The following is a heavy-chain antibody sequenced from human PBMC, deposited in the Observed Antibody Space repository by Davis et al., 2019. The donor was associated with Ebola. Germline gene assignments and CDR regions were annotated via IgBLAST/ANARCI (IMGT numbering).Heavy chain of an antibody. J-gene: IGHJ6*02. CDR2: ISSSSSYT. D-gene: IGHD2-2*01. CDR3: ARDIIPEYQLLLPGAGSYGMDV. Sequence: GGSLRLSCAASGFTFSDYYMSWIRQAPGKGLEWVSYISSSSSYTNYADSVKGRFTISRDNAKNSLYLQMNSLRAEDTAVYYCARDIIPEYQLLLPGAGSYGMDVWGQGTTVTVSS. CDR1: GFTFSDYY. V-gene: IGHV3-11*06.